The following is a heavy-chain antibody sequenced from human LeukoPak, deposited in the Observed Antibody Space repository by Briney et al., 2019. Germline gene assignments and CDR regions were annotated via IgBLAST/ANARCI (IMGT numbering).Heavy chain of an antibody. CDR3: ARATETPYYYGMDV. J-gene: IGHJ6*02. CDR1: GFTFRSYD. Sequence: GGSLRLSCAASGFTFRSYDMRWVRQATGKGLEWVSDIGTAGDTYYPRSVKGRFTIARQNAKNSLYLQMNSLRAGDTAVYYCARATETPYYYGMDVWGQGTTVTVSS. V-gene: IGHV3-13*01. CDR2: IGTAGDT.